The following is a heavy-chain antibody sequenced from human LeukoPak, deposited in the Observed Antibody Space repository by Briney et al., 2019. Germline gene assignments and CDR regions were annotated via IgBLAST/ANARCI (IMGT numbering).Heavy chain of an antibody. Sequence: GGSLRLSCAASGFTFSSYSMNWVRQAPGKGLEWVSYISSSSSTIYYADSVKGRFTISRDNAKNSLYLQMNSLRAEDTAVYCCARDILVATIYGGGIDYWGQGTLVTVSS. V-gene: IGHV3-48*01. J-gene: IGHJ4*02. D-gene: IGHD5-12*01. CDR1: GFTFSSYS. CDR2: ISSSSSTI. CDR3: ARDILVATIYGGGIDY.